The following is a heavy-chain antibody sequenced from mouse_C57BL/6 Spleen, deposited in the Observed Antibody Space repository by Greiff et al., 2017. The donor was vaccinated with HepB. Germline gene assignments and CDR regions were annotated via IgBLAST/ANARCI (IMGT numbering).Heavy chain of an antibody. V-gene: IGHV1-26*01. Sequence: EVQLQQSGPELVKPGASVKISCKASGYTFTDYYMNWVKQSHGKSLEWIGDINPNNGGTSYNQKFKGKATLTVDKSSSTAYMELRSLTSEDSAVYYCARLDYEYDVGYYYAMDYWGQGTSVTVSS. J-gene: IGHJ4*01. CDR2: INPNNGGT. D-gene: IGHD2-4*01. CDR3: ARLDYEYDVGYYYAMDY. CDR1: GYTFTDYY.